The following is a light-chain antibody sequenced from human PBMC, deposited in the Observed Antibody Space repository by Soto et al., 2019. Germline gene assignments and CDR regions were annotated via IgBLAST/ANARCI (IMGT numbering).Light chain of an antibody. Sequence: DIQMTQSPSAMSASVGDRVTIICRASQGISKYLAWFQQKPGKVPKRLIYDACSLQSGVPSRFTGSGSGTEFTLTNSSLQPEDFATYYCLQHKSYPITFGQGTRLEIQ. CDR3: LQHKSYPIT. CDR2: DAC. V-gene: IGKV1-17*03. J-gene: IGKJ5*01. CDR1: QGISKY.